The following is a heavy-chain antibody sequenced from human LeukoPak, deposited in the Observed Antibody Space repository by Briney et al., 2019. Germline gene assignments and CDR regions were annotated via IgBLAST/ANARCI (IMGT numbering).Heavy chain of an antibody. V-gene: IGHV4-61*02. CDR1: GASMCIDDYY. CDR3: TGVYSSLWYKWFDP. CDR2: IFTSGFT. J-gene: IGHJ5*02. D-gene: IGHD4-11*01. Sequence: PSETLSLTCTVSGASMCIDDYYWTWIRQPAGGGLEWIGRIFTSGFTDYNPSLRSRVTISLDTSKNQFSLDLSSVTAADTAVYFCTGVYSSLWYKWFDPWGQGTLVTVSS.